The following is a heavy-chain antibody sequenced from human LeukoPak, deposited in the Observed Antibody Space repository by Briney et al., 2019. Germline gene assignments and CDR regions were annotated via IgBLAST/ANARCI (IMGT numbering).Heavy chain of an antibody. CDR1: EFTFSSYS. Sequence: GGSLRLSCAASEFTFSSYSMNWVRQAPGKGLEWVSYISSGSSTVYYADSVKGRFTISRDNAKNSLFLQMSSLRAEDTAVYYCASWGCSGYWGQGTLVTVSS. D-gene: IGHD5-12*01. V-gene: IGHV3-48*01. J-gene: IGHJ4*02. CDR3: ASWGCSGY. CDR2: ISSGSSTV.